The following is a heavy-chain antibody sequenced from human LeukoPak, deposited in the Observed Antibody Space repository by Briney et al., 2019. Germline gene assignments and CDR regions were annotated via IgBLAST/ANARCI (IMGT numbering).Heavy chain of an antibody. CDR1: GGSISSGGYY. V-gene: IGHV4-31*03. Sequence: SETLSLTCTVSGGSISSGGYYWSWIRQHPGKGLEWIGYIYYSGSTYYNPSLKSRVTISVDTSKNQFSLKLSSVTAADTAVYYCARVPNYYDSSGYYWGFDYWGQGTLVTVSS. CDR2: IYYSGST. D-gene: IGHD3-22*01. CDR3: ARVPNYYDSSGYYWGFDY. J-gene: IGHJ4*02.